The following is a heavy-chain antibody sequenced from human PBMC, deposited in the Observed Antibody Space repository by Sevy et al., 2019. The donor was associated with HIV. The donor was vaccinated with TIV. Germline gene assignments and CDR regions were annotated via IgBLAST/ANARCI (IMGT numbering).Heavy chain of an antibody. CDR3: ARATGWYSDY. D-gene: IGHD6-19*01. CDR1: GDSISNYY. V-gene: IGHV4-59*01. Sequence: SETLSLTCTVSGDSISNYYWSWFRQPPGKGLEWIGYVYYSGSTKYTPSPKSRVTISVDTPKNQFSLKLSAATAADTAVYYCARATGWYSDYWGQGTLVTVSS. CDR2: VYYSGST. J-gene: IGHJ4*02.